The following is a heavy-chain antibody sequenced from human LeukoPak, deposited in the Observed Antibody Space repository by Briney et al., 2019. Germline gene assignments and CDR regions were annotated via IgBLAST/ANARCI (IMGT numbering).Heavy chain of an antibody. CDR2: IHSRGSI. V-gene: IGHV4-4*07. J-gene: IGHJ4*02. CDR1: GGSISSYY. D-gene: IGHD3-10*01. Sequence: SETLSLTCTVSGGSISSYYWSWIRQPAGKGLEWIGRIHSRGSINHNPSLKSRVTMSVDTSKNQFSLKLSSVTAADTAVYYCARFRRGVRGVIITSYFDYWGQGTLVTVSS. CDR3: ARFRRGVRGVIITSYFDY.